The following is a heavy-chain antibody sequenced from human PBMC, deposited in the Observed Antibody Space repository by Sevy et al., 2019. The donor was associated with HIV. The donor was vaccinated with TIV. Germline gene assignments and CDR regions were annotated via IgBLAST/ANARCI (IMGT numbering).Heavy chain of an antibody. Sequence: GGSLRLSCTVSGFIFGDYDMHWVRQAPGKGLEWVSLILDRGDQTFYGESVKGRSTISRDNAKNPLYLQMSRLGHEDTAVYYCVAEPPSGGHGNYHYGLDLWGQGTTVTVSS. D-gene: IGHD3-16*01. V-gene: IGHV3-30*03. CDR3: VAEPPSGGHGNYHYGLDL. CDR2: ILDRGDQT. CDR1: GFIFGDYD. J-gene: IGHJ6*02.